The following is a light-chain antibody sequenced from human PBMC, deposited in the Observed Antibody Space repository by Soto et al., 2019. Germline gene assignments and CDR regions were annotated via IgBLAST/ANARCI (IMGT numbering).Light chain of an antibody. CDR3: GADHGSRGNFVYV. CDR2: VGTGGIVG. V-gene: IGLV9-49*01. CDR1: SGYSNYK. Sequence: QSVLTQPPSTSASLGASVTLTCILSSGYSNYKVDWYQQRPGKGPRFVMRVGTGGIVGSKGDGIPDRFSVLGSGLNRYLTIKNFQEEDESDYHCGADHGSRGNFVYVFGTGTKLTVL. J-gene: IGLJ1*01.